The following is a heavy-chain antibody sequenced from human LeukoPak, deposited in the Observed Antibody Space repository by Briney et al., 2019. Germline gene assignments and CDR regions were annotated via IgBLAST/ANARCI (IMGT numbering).Heavy chain of an antibody. CDR2: ISSSSSYI. CDR1: GFTFSSYS. CDR3: ARDHHAAGIAVADPDDY. Sequence: MSGGSLRLSCAASGFTFSSYSMNWVRQAPGKGLEWVSSISSSSSYIYYADSVKGRFTISRDNAKNSLYLQMNSLRAEDTAVYYCARDHHAAGIAVADPDDYWGQGTLVTVSS. J-gene: IGHJ4*02. V-gene: IGHV3-21*01. D-gene: IGHD6-19*01.